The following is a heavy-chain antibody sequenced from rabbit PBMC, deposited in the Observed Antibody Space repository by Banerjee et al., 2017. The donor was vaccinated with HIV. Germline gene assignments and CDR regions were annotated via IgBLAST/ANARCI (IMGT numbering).Heavy chain of an antibody. D-gene: IGHD6-1*01. CDR2: IVDSSSSSA. J-gene: IGHJ4*01. CDR3: ARGDAGYGYAHKL. V-gene: IGHV1S45*01. Sequence: QEQLEESGGDLVKPGASLTLTCTASGFSFSSGYDMCWGRQAPGKGLEWIACIVDSSSSSATYASWAKGRFTISKTSSTTVTLQMTSLTAADTATYFCARGDAGYGYAHKLWGPGTLVTVS. CDR1: GFSFSSGYD.